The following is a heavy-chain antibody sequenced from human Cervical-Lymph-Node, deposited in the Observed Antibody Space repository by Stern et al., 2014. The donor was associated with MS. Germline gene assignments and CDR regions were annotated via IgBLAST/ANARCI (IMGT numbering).Heavy chain of an antibody. CDR2: IIPIFTPA. CDR1: GGTFNNYA. D-gene: IGHD5-12*01. Sequence: VQLVESGAEVKTPGSSGRGSCRASGGTFNNYAFNWVRQAPGQGLEWIGGIIPIFTPANYAQTFQGRVTITADESTSTVYMELNSLRSDDTAVYYCARTRTVATIWGYNMDVWGQGTTVTVSS. CDR3: ARTRTVATIWGYNMDV. V-gene: IGHV1-69*01. J-gene: IGHJ6*02.